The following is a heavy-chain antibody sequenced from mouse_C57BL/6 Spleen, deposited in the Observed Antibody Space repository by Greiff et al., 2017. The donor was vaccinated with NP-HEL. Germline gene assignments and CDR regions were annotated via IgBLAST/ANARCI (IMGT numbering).Heavy chain of an antibody. CDR3: ARIENYGSSYRYYYAMDY. CDR2: IWWDDDK. J-gene: IGHJ4*01. V-gene: IGHV8-8*01. D-gene: IGHD1-1*01. CDR1: GFSLSTFGMG. Sequence: QVTLKESGPGILQPSQTLSLTCSFSGFSLSTFGMGVGWIRQPSGKGLEWLAHIWWDDDKYYNPALKSRLTISKDTSKNQVFLKIANVYTADTATYYCARIENYGSSYRYYYAMDYWGQGTSVTVSS.